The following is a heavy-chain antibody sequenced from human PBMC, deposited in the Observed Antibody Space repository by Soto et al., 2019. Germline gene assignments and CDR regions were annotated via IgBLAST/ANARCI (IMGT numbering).Heavy chain of an antibody. V-gene: IGHV3-23*05. D-gene: IGHD3-22*01. CDR2: IDVRGTTT. Sequence: GGSLRLSCAASGFSFSDYSMNWVRQAPGKGLEWVSSIDVRGTTTHYADSVKGRFTIFRDNSEKTLYLQMNSLRAEDTATYFCATAYYDSRGFQDRWGQGTLVTVSS. J-gene: IGHJ5*02. CDR1: GFSFSDYS. CDR3: ATAYYDSRGFQDR.